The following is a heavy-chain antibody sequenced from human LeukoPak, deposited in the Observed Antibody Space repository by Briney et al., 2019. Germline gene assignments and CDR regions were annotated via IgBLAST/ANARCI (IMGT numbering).Heavy chain of an antibody. CDR3: ARPTGGQYIDY. J-gene: IGHJ4*02. V-gene: IGHV3-48*04. D-gene: IGHD3-10*01. CDR2: ISSSGYTI. CDR1: GFTFRSYG. Sequence: GGSLRLTCAASGFTFRSYGMHWVRQAPGKGLEWVAYISSSGYTIHYADSVKGRFTISRDNAKNTLHLQMNSLRAEDTAVYYCARPTGGQYIDYWGQGTLVTVSS.